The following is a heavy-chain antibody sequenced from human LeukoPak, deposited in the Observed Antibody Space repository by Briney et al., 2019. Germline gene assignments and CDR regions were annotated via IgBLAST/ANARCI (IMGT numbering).Heavy chain of an antibody. D-gene: IGHD3-9*01. V-gene: IGHV4-4*07. CDR1: GGSISSYY. J-gene: IGHJ6*03. Sequence: SETLSLTCTVSGGSISSYYWSWIRQPAGKGLEWIGRIYTSGSTNYNPSLKSRVTMSVDTSKNQFSLKLCSVTAADTAVYYCARVRPHYDILTGYYLPYYYYMDVWGKGTTVTVSS. CDR3: ARVRPHYDILTGYYLPYYYYMDV. CDR2: IYTSGST.